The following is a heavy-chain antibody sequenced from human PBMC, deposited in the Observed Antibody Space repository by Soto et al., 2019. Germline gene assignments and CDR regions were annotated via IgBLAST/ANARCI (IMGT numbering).Heavy chain of an antibody. J-gene: IGHJ4*02. D-gene: IGHD4-17*01. CDR1: GFTFSSFA. V-gene: IGHV3-30-3*01. Sequence: GGSLRLSCAASGFTFSSFAMYWVRQAPGKGLEWVAVISYDGSKKYYADSVKGRFTISRDNSENTLYLQMNGLRTEDTSVYYCRRDMDYGDRPCGEYWGKGSLV. CDR3: RRDMDYGDRPCGEY. CDR2: ISYDGSKK.